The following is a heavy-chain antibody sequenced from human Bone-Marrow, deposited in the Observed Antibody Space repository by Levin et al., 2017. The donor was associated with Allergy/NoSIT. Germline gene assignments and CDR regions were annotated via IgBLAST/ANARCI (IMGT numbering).Heavy chain of an antibody. J-gene: IGHJ4*02. Sequence: GGSLRLSCAASGFNFRGFAMSWVRQAPGKGLEWVSAISSSGSSTYYADSVKGRFTISRDNSNNTLFLQMNNMRGEDTAVYYCAKDLLGARYFDSWGQGTLVTVSS. CDR1: GFNFRGFA. V-gene: IGHV3-23*01. CDR2: ISSSGSST. CDR3: AKDLLGARYFDS. D-gene: IGHD1-26*01.